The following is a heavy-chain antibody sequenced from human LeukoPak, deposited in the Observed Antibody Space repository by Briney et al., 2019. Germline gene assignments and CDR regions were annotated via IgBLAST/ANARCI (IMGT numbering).Heavy chain of an antibody. V-gene: IGHV4-39*07. CDR1: GGSISSNTYY. J-gene: IGHJ4*02. D-gene: IGHD6-19*01. Sequence: SETLSLTCTVSGGSISSNTYYWGWIRQPPGKGLEWIGSIYYSGSTYYNPSLKSRVTISVDTSKNQFSLKLSSVTAADTAVYYCARQAKGIAVAGFDYWGQGTLVTVSS. CDR2: IYYSGST. CDR3: ARQAKGIAVAGFDY.